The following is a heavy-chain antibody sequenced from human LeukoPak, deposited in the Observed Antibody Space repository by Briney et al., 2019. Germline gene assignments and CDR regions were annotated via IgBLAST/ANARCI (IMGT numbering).Heavy chain of an antibody. D-gene: IGHD5-18*01. Sequence: SETLSLTCTVSGGSISSGTYYWSWIRQPPGKGLEWIGEINHSGSTNYNPSLKSRVTISVDTSKNQFSLKLSSVTAADTAVYYCARGQGYSYGYEWFDPWGQGTLVTVSS. CDR3: ARGQGYSYGYEWFDP. CDR1: GGSISSGTYY. CDR2: INHSGST. J-gene: IGHJ5*02. V-gene: IGHV4-39*07.